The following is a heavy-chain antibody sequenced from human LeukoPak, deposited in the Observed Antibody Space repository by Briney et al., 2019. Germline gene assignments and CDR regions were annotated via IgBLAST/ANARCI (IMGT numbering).Heavy chain of an antibody. CDR1: GGTFSSYA. Sequence: SVKVSCKASGGTFSSYAISWVRQAPGRGLEWMGGIIPIFGTGNYAQKFQGRVTITADESTSTAYMELSSLRSEDTAVYYCARGPQYYDFWSGSVPSYYFDYWGQGTLVTVSS. CDR3: ARGPQYYDFWSGSVPSYYFDY. D-gene: IGHD3-3*01. J-gene: IGHJ4*02. CDR2: IIPIFGTG. V-gene: IGHV1-69*13.